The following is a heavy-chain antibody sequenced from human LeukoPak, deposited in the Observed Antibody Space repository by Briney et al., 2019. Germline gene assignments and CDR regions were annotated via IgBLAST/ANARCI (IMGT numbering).Heavy chain of an antibody. V-gene: IGHV1-2*06. CDR3: ARDFMGSYEY. J-gene: IGHJ4*02. CDR2: INPNSGGT. D-gene: IGHD3-10*01. CDR1: GYSFTGYE. Sequence: ASVKVSCKASGYSFTGYETDWVRQAPGQGLEWMGRINPNSGGTNYAQKFQGRVTMTRDTSISTVYMELSRLTSDDTAVYYCARDFMGSYEYWGQGTLVTVSS.